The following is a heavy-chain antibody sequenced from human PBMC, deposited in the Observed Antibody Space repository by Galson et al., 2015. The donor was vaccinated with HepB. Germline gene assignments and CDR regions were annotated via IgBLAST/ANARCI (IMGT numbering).Heavy chain of an antibody. CDR2: VSYDGGTK. CDR3: AREGDTYRSGRYGS. CDR1: GVTLSNYG. V-gene: IGHV3-30*03. D-gene: IGHD6-13*01. J-gene: IGHJ4*02. Sequence: SLRLSCAASGVTLSNYGMHRVRQAPAKGLEWVAVVSYDGGTKYYADSVKGRFTISKDKSRNTVYLQMDTLRPEDTAVYFCAREGDTYRSGRYGSWGQGTLVTVSS.